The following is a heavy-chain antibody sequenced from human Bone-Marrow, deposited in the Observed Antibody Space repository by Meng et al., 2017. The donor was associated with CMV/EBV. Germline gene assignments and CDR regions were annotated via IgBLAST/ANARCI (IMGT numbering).Heavy chain of an antibody. CDR3: AKMSQYSTNYYYYYGMDV. Sequence: GESLKISCAASGFTFSSYGMHWVRQAPGKGLEWVAFIRYDGRNKCYADSVKGRFTISRDNSKNTLYLQMNSLRAEDRAVYYCAKMSQYSTNYYYYYGMDVWGQGTTVTVSS. CDR2: IRYDGRNK. D-gene: IGHD6-6*01. J-gene: IGHJ6*02. CDR1: GFTFSSYG. V-gene: IGHV3-30*02.